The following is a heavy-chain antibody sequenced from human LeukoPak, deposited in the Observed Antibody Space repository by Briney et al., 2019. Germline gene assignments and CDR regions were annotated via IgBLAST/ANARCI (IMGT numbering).Heavy chain of an antibody. Sequence: GGSLRLSCAASGFTFSSYSMNWVRQAPGKGLEWVSSISSSSSYIYYADSVKGRFTISRDNAKNSLYLQMNSLRAEDTAVYYCASLKGSYSSSWSDYWGQGTLVTVSS. CDR1: GFTFSSYS. V-gene: IGHV3-21*01. CDR2: ISSSSSYI. CDR3: ASLKGSYSSSWSDY. D-gene: IGHD6-13*01. J-gene: IGHJ4*02.